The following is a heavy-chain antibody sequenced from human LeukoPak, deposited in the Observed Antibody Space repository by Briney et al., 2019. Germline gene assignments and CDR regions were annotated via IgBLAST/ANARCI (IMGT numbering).Heavy chain of an antibody. CDR2: INHSGST. CDR3: VSYYDSSGYYY. J-gene: IGHJ4*02. V-gene: IGHV4-34*01. Sequence: SETLSLTCAVYGGSLSGYYWSWIRQPPGKGLEWIGEINHSGSTNYNPSLKSRVTISVDTSKNQFSLKLSSVTAADTAVYYCVSYYDSSGYYYWGQGTLVTVSS. D-gene: IGHD3-22*01. CDR1: GGSLSGYY.